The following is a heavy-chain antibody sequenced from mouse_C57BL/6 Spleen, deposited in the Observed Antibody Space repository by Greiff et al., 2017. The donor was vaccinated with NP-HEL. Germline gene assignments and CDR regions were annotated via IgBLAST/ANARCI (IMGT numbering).Heavy chain of an antibody. CDR1: GFTFSSYA. D-gene: IGHD1-1*02. Sequence: EVHLVESGGGLVKPGGSLKLSCAASGFTFSSYAMSWVRQTPEKRLEWVATISDGGSYTYYPDNVKGRFTISRDNAKNNLYLQMSHLKSEDTAMYYCARDRYGPDYWGQGTTLTVSS. CDR3: ARDRYGPDY. J-gene: IGHJ2*01. V-gene: IGHV5-4*01. CDR2: ISDGGSYT.